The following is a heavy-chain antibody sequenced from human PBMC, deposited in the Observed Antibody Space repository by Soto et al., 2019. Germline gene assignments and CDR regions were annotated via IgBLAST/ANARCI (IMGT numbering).Heavy chain of an antibody. CDR1: GDSFTSYW. J-gene: IGHJ6*02. CDR2: IYPGDSDT. Sequence: GESLKISCKGSGDSFTSYWIGWVRQMPGKGLEWMGIIYPGDSDTRYSPSFQGQVTISADKSISTAYLQWSSLKASDTAMYYCDRRSAVAGTDYYYVMDVWGQGTKVTL. V-gene: IGHV5-51*01. D-gene: IGHD6-19*01. CDR3: DRRSAVAGTDYYYVMDV.